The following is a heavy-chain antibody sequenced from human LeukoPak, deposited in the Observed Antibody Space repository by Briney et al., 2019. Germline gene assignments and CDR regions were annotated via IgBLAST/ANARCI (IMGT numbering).Heavy chain of an antibody. D-gene: IGHD3-3*01. Sequence: GESLKISCKGSGYSFTSYWIGWVRQMPGKGLEWMGIIYPGDSDTRYSPSFQGQVTISADKSISTAYLQWSSLKASDTAMYYCARQAQDCDFWSGYLGAGYYYYYMDVWGKGTTVTVSS. CDR1: GYSFTSYW. V-gene: IGHV5-51*01. CDR2: IYPGDSDT. J-gene: IGHJ6*03. CDR3: ARQAQDCDFWSGYLGAGYYYYYMDV.